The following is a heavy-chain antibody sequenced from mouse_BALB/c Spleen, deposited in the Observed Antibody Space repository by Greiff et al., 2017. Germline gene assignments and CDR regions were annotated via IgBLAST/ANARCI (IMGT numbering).Heavy chain of an antibody. J-gene: IGHJ4*01. Sequence: LVKTGASVKISCKASGYSFTGYYMHWVKQSHGKSLEWIGYISCYNGATSYNEKFKGKATFTGDTSSSTAYMQFNSLTSEDSAVYYSVIGSYVAMDYWGQGTSVTVSS. CDR3: VIGSYVAMDY. CDR2: ISCYNGAT. CDR1: GYSFTGYY. D-gene: IGHD1-1*02. V-gene: IGHV1S34*01.